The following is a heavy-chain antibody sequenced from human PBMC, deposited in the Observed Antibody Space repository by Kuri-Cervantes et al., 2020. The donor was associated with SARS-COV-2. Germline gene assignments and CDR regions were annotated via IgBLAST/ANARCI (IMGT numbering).Heavy chain of an antibody. CDR1: GGTFSSYA. J-gene: IGHJ4*02. CDR3: TSGGYYDSSGYYLGGY. CDR2: IIPIFGTA. V-gene: IGHV1-69*06. D-gene: IGHD3-22*01. Sequence: SVKVSCKASGGTFSSYAISWVRQAPGQGLEWMGGIIPIFGTANYAQKFQGRVTITADKSTSTAYMELSSLRSEDTAVYYCTSGGYYDSSGYYLGGYWGQGTLVTVSS.